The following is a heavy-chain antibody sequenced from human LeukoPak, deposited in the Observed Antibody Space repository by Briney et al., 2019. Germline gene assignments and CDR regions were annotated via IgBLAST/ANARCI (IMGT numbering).Heavy chain of an antibody. Sequence: SETLSLTCTVSGGSISSYYWSWIRQPPGKGLEWIGSMYYSGTTYYNPSLKSRVTISVDTSKNQFSLKLSSVTAADTAVYYCARHRYRSGSDWIDPWGQGTLVTASS. CDR1: GGSISSYY. D-gene: IGHD1-26*01. CDR3: ARHRYRSGSDWIDP. CDR2: MYYSGTT. V-gene: IGHV4-59*05. J-gene: IGHJ5*02.